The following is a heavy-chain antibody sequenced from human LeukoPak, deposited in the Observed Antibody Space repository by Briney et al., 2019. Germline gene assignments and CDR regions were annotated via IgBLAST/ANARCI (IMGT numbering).Heavy chain of an antibody. J-gene: IGHJ6*03. Sequence: SSETLSLTCTVSGGSISSGSYYWSWIRQPAGKGLEWIGRIYTSGSTNYNPSLKSRVTMSVDTSKNQFSLKLSSVTAADTAVYYCARVEDLGYCSGGSCLHYYMDVWGKGTTVTVSS. V-gene: IGHV4-61*02. CDR3: ARVEDLGYCSGGSCLHYYMDV. CDR2: IYTSGST. CDR1: GGSISSGSYY. D-gene: IGHD2-15*01.